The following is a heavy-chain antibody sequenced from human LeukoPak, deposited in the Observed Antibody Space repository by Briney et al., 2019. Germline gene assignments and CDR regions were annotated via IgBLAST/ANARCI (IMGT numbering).Heavy chain of an antibody. V-gene: IGHV3-73*01. J-gene: IGHJ4*02. D-gene: IGHD5-12*01. CDR3: TTFIVATTVDY. CDR2: IRSKANSYAT. Sequence: PGGSLKLSCAASGFTFTDSGIHWVRQASGKGLEWVGRIRSKANSYATAYAASVKGRFTASRDDSKNTAYLQMSSLKIEDTAVYYCTTFIVATTVDYWGQGILVTVSS. CDR1: GFTFTDSG.